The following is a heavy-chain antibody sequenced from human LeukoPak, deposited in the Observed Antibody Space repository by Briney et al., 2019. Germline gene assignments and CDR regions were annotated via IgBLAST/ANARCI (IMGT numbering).Heavy chain of an antibody. V-gene: IGHV3-49*04. D-gene: IGHD2-2*01. CDR3: TRAPHPRCSSSGCYLDY. CDR1: GFTFGDYA. Sequence: GGYLRLSCSTSGFTFGDYAMSWVRQAPGKGLEWVGFIQAKAYGGATKYAASVNGRFSISRDDSQSIANLQMNDLKTEDTAVYYCTRAPHPRCSSSGCYLDYWGQGTLVTVSS. CDR2: IQAKAYGGAT. J-gene: IGHJ4*02.